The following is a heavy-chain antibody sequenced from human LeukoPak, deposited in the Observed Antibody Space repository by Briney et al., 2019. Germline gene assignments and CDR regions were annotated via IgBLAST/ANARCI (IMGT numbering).Heavy chain of an antibody. CDR3: ATHSGGY. Sequence: GGSLRLSCTASGFTFEDYGMSWVRQGPGKGLEWLSGIDGNGGRTPYADSVKGRFTISRDNAKNSLYLQMNSLRAEDTAVYYCATHSGGYWGQGTLVTVSS. CDR1: GFTFEDYG. CDR2: IDGNGGRT. V-gene: IGHV3-20*04. J-gene: IGHJ4*02. D-gene: IGHD3-16*01.